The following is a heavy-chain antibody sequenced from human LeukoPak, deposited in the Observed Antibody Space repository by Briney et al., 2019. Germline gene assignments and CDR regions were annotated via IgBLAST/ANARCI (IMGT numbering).Heavy chain of an antibody. Sequence: GGSLTLSCAASGFSFSTHSMNWVRPAQGTGMEWVPSITTRSSGILYADAVTGQFTVSRDNAKNSLYLQMNSLRDEDTAVDYGARVCIAIACKGGDAFDLWGQGTMVSVSS. V-gene: IGHV3-48*02. CDR1: GFSFSTHS. CDR2: ITTRSSGI. D-gene: IGHD3-9*01. CDR3: ARVCIAIACKGGDAFDL. J-gene: IGHJ3*01.